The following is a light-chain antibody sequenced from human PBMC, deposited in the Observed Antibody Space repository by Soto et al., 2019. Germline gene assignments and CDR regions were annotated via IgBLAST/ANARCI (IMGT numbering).Light chain of an antibody. CDR3: LLSYSGAWV. V-gene: IGLV7-46*01. Sequence: QAVVTQEPSLTVSPGGTVTLTCGSSTGAVTSGHYPYWFQQKPGQAPRTLIYDKNNKHSWTPARFSGSLLGGKAALTLSGAQPEDEAEYYCLLSYSGAWVFGGGTKLTVL. CDR1: TGAVTSGHY. J-gene: IGLJ3*02. CDR2: DKN.